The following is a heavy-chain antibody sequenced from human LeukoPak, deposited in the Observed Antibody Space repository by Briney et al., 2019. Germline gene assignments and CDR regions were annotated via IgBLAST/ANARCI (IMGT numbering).Heavy chain of an antibody. CDR1: GYTFTGYY. D-gene: IGHD3-3*01. V-gene: IGHV1-2*02. CDR3: AYTNDFWSGYYFDY. CDR2: INPNSGGT. J-gene: IGHJ4*02. Sequence: ASVKVSCKASGYTFTGYYMHWVRQAPGQGLEWMGWINPNSGGTNYAQKFQGRVTMTRDTSISTAYMELSRLRSDDTAVYYCAYTNDFWSGYYFDYWGQGTLVTVPS.